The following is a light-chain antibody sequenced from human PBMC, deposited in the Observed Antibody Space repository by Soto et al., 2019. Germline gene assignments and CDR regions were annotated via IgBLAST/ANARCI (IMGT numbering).Light chain of an antibody. CDR3: QQYGSTPYT. J-gene: IGKJ2*01. Sequence: EIVLTQSPGTLSLSPGETATLSCRASQSVRSNYIAWYQQKPGQAPRLLIYGASYRTTGIPDSFRGSGSGTDFTLTISRLEPEDFAVYYCQQYGSTPYTFGQGTKLEIK. CDR2: GAS. V-gene: IGKV3-20*01. CDR1: QSVRSNY.